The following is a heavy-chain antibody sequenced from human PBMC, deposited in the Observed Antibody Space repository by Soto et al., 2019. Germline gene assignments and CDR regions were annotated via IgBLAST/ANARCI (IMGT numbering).Heavy chain of an antibody. J-gene: IGHJ6*02. CDR2: VFYTGSA. V-gene: IGHV4-39*01. CDR3: ARHGHVRERPFYYYGMDV. Sequence: LSLTCNVSGDSMTSSRLYWGWFRQPPGKGLEWIATVFYTGSAYYKSSLKSRVTISVDTSKNQFSLNLRSVTAADTAIYYCARHGHVRERPFYYYGMDVWGQGTTVTAP. D-gene: IGHD1-1*01. CDR1: GDSMTSSRLY.